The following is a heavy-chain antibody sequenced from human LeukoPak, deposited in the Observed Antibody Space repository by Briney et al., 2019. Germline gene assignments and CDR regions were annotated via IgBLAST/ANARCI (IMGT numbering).Heavy chain of an antibody. J-gene: IGHJ4*02. Sequence: GKSLRLSCAASGFTFSSYAMHWVRQAPGKGLEWVAVISYDGSNKYYADSVKGRFTISRDNSKNTLYLQMNSLRAEDTAVYYCARDLDDILTGYYKAPGYWGQGTLVTVS. CDR3: ARDLDDILTGYYKAPGY. CDR2: ISYDGSNK. V-gene: IGHV3-30*04. CDR1: GFTFSSYA. D-gene: IGHD3-9*01.